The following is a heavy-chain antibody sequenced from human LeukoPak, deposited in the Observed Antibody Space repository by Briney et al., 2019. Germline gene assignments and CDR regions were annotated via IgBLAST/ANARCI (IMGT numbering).Heavy chain of an antibody. V-gene: IGHV3-74*01. D-gene: IGHD3-16*01. CDR2: INSDGSST. Sequence: GGSLRLSCAASGFTFSSYWMDWVRQAPGKGLVWVSQINSDGSSTNYADSVKGRFTISRDNAKNTLYLQMNSLRAEDTAVYYCARGGFGRPNAFDIWGQGTMVTVSS. CDR3: ARGGFGRPNAFDI. J-gene: IGHJ3*02. CDR1: GFTFSSYW.